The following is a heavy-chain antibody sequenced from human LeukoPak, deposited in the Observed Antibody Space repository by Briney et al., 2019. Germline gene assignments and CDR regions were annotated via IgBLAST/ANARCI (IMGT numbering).Heavy chain of an antibody. CDR1: GGSITRTNW. D-gene: IGHD2-8*01. CDR3: SRENGAFSPFGY. Sequence: SETLSLTCGVSGGSITRTNWGSWVRQPPGQGLEWIGEVSLSGLTNYNPSLSSRVIMALDTSKNHLSLHLTSVTAADTAVYYCSRENGAFSPFGYWGQGYLVTVLS. V-gene: IGHV4-4*02. J-gene: IGHJ4*02. CDR2: VSLSGLT.